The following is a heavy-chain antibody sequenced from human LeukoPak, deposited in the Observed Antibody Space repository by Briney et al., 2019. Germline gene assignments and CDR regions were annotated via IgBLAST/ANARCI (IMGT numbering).Heavy chain of an antibody. CDR3: AKAPFGDYDILWDKYYFDY. D-gene: IGHD4-17*01. CDR1: GFTFSSHG. Sequence: PGGSLRLSCAASGFTFSSHGINWVRQAPGKGLEWVSAISGSGGSTYYADSVKGRFTISRDNSKNTLYLQMNSLRAEDTAVYYCAKAPFGDYDILWDKYYFDYWGQGTLVTVSS. CDR2: ISGSGGST. J-gene: IGHJ4*02. V-gene: IGHV3-23*01.